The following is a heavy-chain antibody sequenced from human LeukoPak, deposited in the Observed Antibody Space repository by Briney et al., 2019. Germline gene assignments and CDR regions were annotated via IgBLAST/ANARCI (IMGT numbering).Heavy chain of an antibody. D-gene: IGHD3-22*01. J-gene: IGHJ5*02. V-gene: IGHV4-61*02. CDR2: VYTSRNT. CDR3: ARAGSYYYDRTRFDP. CDR1: GGSISSGSYY. Sequence: SETLSLTCTVSGGSISSGSYYWNWIRQPAGKGLEWIGRVYTSRNTNYNPSLKSRVTISVDTSKNQFSLKLSSVTAADTAVYYCARAGSYYYDRTRFDPWGQGTLVTVSS.